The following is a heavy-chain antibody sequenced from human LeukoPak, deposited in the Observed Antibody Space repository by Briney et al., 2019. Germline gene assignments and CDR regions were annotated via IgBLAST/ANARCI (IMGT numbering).Heavy chain of an antibody. Sequence: PSENLSLTSTVSGGSISSYYWSWIRQPPGKGLEWIGYIYYSGSTNYNPSLKSRVTISVDTSKNQFSLKLSPVTAADTAVYYCARLASSSWYRWFDPWGQGTLVTVSS. D-gene: IGHD6-13*01. CDR2: IYYSGST. CDR3: ARLASSSWYRWFDP. J-gene: IGHJ5*02. CDR1: GGSISSYY. V-gene: IGHV4-59*08.